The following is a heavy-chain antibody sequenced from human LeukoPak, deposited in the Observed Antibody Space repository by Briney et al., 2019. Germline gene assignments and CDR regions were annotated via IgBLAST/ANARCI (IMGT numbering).Heavy chain of an antibody. CDR1: GGTFSSYA. V-gene: IGHV1-69*04. J-gene: IGHJ4*02. Sequence: GASVKVSCKASGGTFSSYAISWVRQAPGQGLEWMGRIIPILGIANYAQKFQGRVTITADKSTSTAYMELSSLRSEDTAVYYCARDLGEYGDSPGDYFDYWGQGTLVTVSS. CDR2: IIPILGIA. D-gene: IGHD4-17*01. CDR3: ARDLGEYGDSPGDYFDY.